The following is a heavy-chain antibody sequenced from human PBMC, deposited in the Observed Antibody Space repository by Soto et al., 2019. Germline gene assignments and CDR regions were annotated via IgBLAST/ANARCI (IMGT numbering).Heavy chain of an antibody. CDR2: IWYDGSNK. CDR3: ARDWGAAAGTLFEFDP. J-gene: IGHJ5*02. Sequence: QVQLVESGEGVVQPGRSLRLSCAASGFTFSSYGMHWVRQAPGKGLEWVAVIWYDGSNKYYADSVKGRFTISRDNSKNTLYLQMNSLRVEDTAVYYCARDWGAAAGTLFEFDPWGQGTLVTVSS. D-gene: IGHD6-13*01. V-gene: IGHV3-33*01. CDR1: GFTFSSYG.